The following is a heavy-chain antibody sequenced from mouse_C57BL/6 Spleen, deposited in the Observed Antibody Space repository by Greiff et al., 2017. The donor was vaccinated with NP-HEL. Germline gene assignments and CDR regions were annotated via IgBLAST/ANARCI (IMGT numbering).Heavy chain of an antibody. V-gene: IGHV1-9*01. D-gene: IGHD1-1*01. Sequence: QVQLKESGAELMKPGASVKLSCKATGYTFPGYWIEWVKQRPGHGLEWIGEILPGSGSTNYIEKFKGKATFTADTSSNTAYMQLSSLTTEDSAIYYCARKFSLYYYGSKDYAMDYWGQGTSVTVSS. CDR1: GYTFPGYW. CDR3: ARKFSLYYYGSKDYAMDY. CDR2: ILPGSGST. J-gene: IGHJ4*01.